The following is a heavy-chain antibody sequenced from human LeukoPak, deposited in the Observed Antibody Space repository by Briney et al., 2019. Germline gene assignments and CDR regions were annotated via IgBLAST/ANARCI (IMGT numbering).Heavy chain of an antibody. V-gene: IGHV4-59*01. J-gene: IGHJ5*02. CDR3: ARDSSSSVLAWFDP. CDR2: IYDSGST. D-gene: IGHD6-13*01. Sequence: SEILSLTCTVSGGSISGYYWSWIRQPPGKGLEWIGYIYDSGSTNYNPSLKNRVTMSLDMSKNHFSLKLSSVTAADTAVYYCARDSSSSVLAWFDPWGQGTLVTVSS. CDR1: GGSISGYY.